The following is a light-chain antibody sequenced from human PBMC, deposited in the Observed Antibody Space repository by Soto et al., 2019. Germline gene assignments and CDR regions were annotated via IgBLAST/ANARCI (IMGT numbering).Light chain of an antibody. CDR3: QQYYSTPFT. Sequence: DIVMTQSPDSLAVSLGERATINCKSSQSVLYSSNNKNYLAWYQQKPGQPPKLLIYWASTRESVVPDRFSGSGSGTDFTLTISSLEAEDVAVYYFQQYYSTPFTFGPGTKVDIK. CDR2: WAS. J-gene: IGKJ3*01. CDR1: QSVLYSSNNKNY. V-gene: IGKV4-1*01.